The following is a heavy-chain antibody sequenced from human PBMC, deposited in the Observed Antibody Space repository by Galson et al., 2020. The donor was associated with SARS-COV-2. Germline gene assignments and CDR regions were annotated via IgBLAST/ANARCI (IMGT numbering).Heavy chain of an antibody. D-gene: IGHD5-18*01. CDR3: ARDEGIRGYNYGRLYYGMDV. V-gene: IGHV3-21*01. CDR1: GFPFSTYS. Sequence: KLGESLKLSCAASGFPFSTYSMNWVRLAPGKGLEWVSSISTSSSYTYYVDSVKGRFSISRDNPRNSLYLQMNSLRAEDTAVYYCARDEGIRGYNYGRLYYGMDVWGQGTTVTVSS. CDR2: ISTSSSYT. J-gene: IGHJ6*02.